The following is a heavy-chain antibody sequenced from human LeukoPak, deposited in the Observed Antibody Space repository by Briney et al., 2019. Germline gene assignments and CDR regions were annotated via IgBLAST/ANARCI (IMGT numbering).Heavy chain of an antibody. J-gene: IGHJ4*02. D-gene: IGHD5-12*01. Sequence: SETLSLTCAVYGGSFSGYYWSWIRQPPGKGLEWIGEINHSGSTNYNPSLKSRVTILVDTSKNQFSLKLSSVTAADTAVYYCARGPIGGYKNFDYWGQGTLVTVSS. V-gene: IGHV4-34*01. CDR1: GGSFSGYY. CDR2: INHSGST. CDR3: ARGPIGGYKNFDY.